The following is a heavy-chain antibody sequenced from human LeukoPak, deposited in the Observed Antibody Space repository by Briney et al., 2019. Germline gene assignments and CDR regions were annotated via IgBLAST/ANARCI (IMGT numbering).Heavy chain of an antibody. CDR3: ASSYGDYSFDY. V-gene: IGHV4-59*12. J-gene: IGHJ4*02. CDR1: TGSISSYY. D-gene: IGHD4-17*01. Sequence: SETLSLTCTVSTGSISSYYWSWIRQPPGKGLEWIGFIYDSGSTNYNPSLKSRVTISADTSKNQFSLKLSSVTAADTAVYYCASSYGDYSFDYWGQGTLVTVSS. CDR2: IYDSGST.